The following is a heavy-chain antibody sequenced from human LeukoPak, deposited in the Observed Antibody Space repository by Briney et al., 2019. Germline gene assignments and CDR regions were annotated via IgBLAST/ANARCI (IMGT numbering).Heavy chain of an antibody. CDR2: INPNSGVT. V-gene: IGHV1-2*02. CDR3: ARVPGAVAPADY. D-gene: IGHD6-19*01. J-gene: IGHJ4*02. CDR1: GYTFTAYY. Sequence: ASVKVSCKAPGYTFTAYYMHWVRQAPGQGLEWMGWINPNSGVTNYAQSFQGRVTMTRDTSISTAYMELNSLTSDDAAVYYCARVPGAVAPADYWGQGTLVTVSS.